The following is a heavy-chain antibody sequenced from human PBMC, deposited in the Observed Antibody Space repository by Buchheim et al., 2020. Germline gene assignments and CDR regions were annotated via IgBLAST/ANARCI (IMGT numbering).Heavy chain of an antibody. J-gene: IGHJ4*02. Sequence: EVQLVESGGGLVKPGGSLRLSCAASGFTFSSYSMNWVRQAPGKGLEWVSSISRSSSYIYYADSVKGRFTISRDNAKNSLYLQMNSLRAEDTAVYYCARGAIAARLDIDYWGQGTL. D-gene: IGHD6-6*01. CDR1: GFTFSSYS. V-gene: IGHV3-21*01. CDR2: ISRSSSYI. CDR3: ARGAIAARLDIDY.